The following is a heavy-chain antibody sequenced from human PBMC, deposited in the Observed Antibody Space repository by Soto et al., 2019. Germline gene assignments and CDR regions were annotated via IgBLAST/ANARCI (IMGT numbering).Heavy chain of an antibody. D-gene: IGHD3-3*01. CDR3: TRDPYDFWSGYPQDPMYYFDY. CDR1: GFTFGDYA. CDR2: IRSKAYGGTT. J-gene: IGHJ4*02. V-gene: IGHV3-49*03. Sequence: EVQLVESGGGLVQPGRSLRLSCTASGFTFGDYAMSWFRQAPGKGLEWVGFIRSKAYGGTTEYAASVKGRFTISRNDSKSIAYLQMNSLKTEDTAVYYCTRDPYDFWSGYPQDPMYYFDYWGQGTLVTVSS.